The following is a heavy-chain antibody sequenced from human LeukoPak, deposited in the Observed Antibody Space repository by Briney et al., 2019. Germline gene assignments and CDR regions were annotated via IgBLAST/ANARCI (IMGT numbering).Heavy chain of an antibody. D-gene: IGHD6-19*01. CDR1: GFTFSGST. J-gene: IGHJ1*01. CDR2: IRSKVSSYAT. Sequence: GGSLKLSCAASGFTFSGSTMHWVRQASGKGLEWIGRIRSKVSSYATAYAASVKGRFTISRDDAKNTAYLQMDSLKTEDTAVYYCTSPQADSGATYFRHWGQGTLVTVSS. CDR3: TSPQADSGATYFRH. V-gene: IGHV3-73*01.